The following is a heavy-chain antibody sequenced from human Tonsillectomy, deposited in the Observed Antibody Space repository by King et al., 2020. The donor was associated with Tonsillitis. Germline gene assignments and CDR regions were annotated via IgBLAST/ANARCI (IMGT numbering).Heavy chain of an antibody. V-gene: IGHV4-34*01. Sequence: VQLQQWGAGLLKPSETLSLTCAVYGGSFSGYYWSWIRQPPGKGLEWIGEINHSGSTNYNPSLKSRVTISVDTSTNQFSLKLSSVTAADTAVYYCARGPRRGYSYGYPFEYWGQGTLVTVSS. CDR3: ARGPRRGYSYGYPFEY. CDR1: GGSFSGYY. D-gene: IGHD5-18*01. CDR2: INHSGST. J-gene: IGHJ4*02.